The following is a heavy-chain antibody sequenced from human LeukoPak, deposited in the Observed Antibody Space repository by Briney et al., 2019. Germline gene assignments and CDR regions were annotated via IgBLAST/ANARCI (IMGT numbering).Heavy chain of an antibody. V-gene: IGHV3-21*01. CDR2: ISSSSSYI. Sequence: PGGSLRLSCAASGFTFSSYSMNWVRQAAGKGLEWVSSISSSSSYIYYADSVKGRFTISRDNAKNSLYLQMNSLRAEDTAVYYCARDKYYYDSRMDYWGQGTLVTVSS. CDR1: GFTFSSYS. D-gene: IGHD3-22*01. J-gene: IGHJ4*02. CDR3: ARDKYYYDSRMDY.